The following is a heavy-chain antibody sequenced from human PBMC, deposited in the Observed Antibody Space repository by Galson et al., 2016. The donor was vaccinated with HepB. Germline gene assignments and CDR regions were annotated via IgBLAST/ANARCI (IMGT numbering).Heavy chain of an antibody. CDR1: AFSFSDYY. V-gene: IGHV3-11*04. J-gene: IGHJ4*02. CDR2: ISSSPSFI. CDR3: VRNLPPGGDYSVDY. Sequence: SLRLSCAASAFSFSDYYMTWIRQAPGKGLEWVSSISSSPSFIYYADSVKGRFTISRDNAKNSLYLQTNSLRAEDTAVYYCVRNLPPGGDYSVDYWGQGTLVTVSS. D-gene: IGHD4-17*01.